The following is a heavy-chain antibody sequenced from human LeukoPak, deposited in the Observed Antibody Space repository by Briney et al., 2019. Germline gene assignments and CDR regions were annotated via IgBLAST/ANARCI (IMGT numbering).Heavy chain of an antibody. CDR3: AKGNSTSCYSTLAY. V-gene: IGHV3-33*06. CDR1: GFTFSSYG. J-gene: IGHJ4*02. CDR2: MLYDGSNK. D-gene: IGHD2-2*01. Sequence: PGGSLRLSCAASGFTFSSYGMHWVRQAPGKGVEWVAVMLYDGSNKYYADSVKGRFTISRDNSKNTPYLQMNSLRAEDTAVYICAKGNSTSCYSTLAYWGQGTLVSVSS.